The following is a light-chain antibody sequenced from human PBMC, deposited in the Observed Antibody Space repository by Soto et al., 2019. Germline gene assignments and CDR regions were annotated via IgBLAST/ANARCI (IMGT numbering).Light chain of an antibody. CDR3: QQYGSSPRT. Sequence: EIVLTQSPGTLSLSPGESATLSCGASQSVSSSLAWYQQKPGQAPRLLIYSTSSRATGIPDRFSGSGSGTDFTLTISRLEPEDFAMYYCQQYGSSPRTFGQGTRLEIK. CDR2: STS. J-gene: IGKJ5*01. V-gene: IGKV3-20*01. CDR1: QSVSSS.